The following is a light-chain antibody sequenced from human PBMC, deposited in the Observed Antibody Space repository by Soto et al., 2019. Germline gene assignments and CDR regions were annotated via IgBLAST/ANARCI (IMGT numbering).Light chain of an antibody. Sequence: EIVLTHSPDTLSLSPGERATLSCRASQTVSNNYLAWYQQKAGQAPRLVIYDASTRATGIPDRFSASGSGTDFTLTISRLEPEDFAVYFCQQYASAPLPFGQGTKVEVK. CDR2: DAS. V-gene: IGKV3-20*01. J-gene: IGKJ1*01. CDR1: QTVSNNY. CDR3: QQYASAPLP.